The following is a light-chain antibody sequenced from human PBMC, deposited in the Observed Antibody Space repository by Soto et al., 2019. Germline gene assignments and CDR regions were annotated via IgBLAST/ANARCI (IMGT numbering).Light chain of an antibody. J-gene: IGLJ1*01. CDR1: SSDVGSYNL. V-gene: IGLV2-23*01. CDR2: EDS. CDR3: CSYAVTSTYV. Sequence: QSALTQPASVSGSPGQSITISCTGTSSDVGSYNLVSWYQQHPGKAPKLMIYEDSKRPSGVSNRFSGSKSGNTASLTISGIQAEDEADYYCCSYAVTSTYVFGPGTKLTVL.